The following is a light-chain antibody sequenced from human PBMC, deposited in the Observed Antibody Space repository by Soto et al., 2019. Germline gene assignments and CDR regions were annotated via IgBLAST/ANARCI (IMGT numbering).Light chain of an antibody. Sequence: QSALTQPPSVSGSPGQSVTISCTGTSSDVGSYNRVSWYQQHPGTAPKLMIYEVSTRPSGVPDRFSGSKSGNTASLTISGLQAEDEADYYCSSYTSSGVVFGGGTKLTVL. J-gene: IGLJ2*01. V-gene: IGLV2-18*02. CDR2: EVS. CDR1: SSDVGSYNR. CDR3: SSYTSSGVV.